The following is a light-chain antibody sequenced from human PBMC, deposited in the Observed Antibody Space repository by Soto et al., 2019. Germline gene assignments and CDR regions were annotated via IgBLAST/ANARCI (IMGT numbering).Light chain of an antibody. V-gene: IGKV3-15*01. CDR2: GAS. CDR1: QSVTNI. J-gene: IGKJ5*01. Sequence: EIVLTQYPGTLSLSPGEGATLSCRASQSVTNISLAWYQQRPGEAPRLLIFGASTRATGIPARFSGSGSGTEFTLTISSLQPEDFAVYYCQQYNKWPPITFGQGTRLDIK. CDR3: QQYNKWPPIT.